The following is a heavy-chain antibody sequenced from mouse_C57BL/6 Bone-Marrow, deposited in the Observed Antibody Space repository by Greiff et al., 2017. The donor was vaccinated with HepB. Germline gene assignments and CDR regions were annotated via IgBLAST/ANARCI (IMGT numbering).Heavy chain of an antibody. V-gene: IGHV1-55*01. CDR1: GYTFTSYW. J-gene: IGHJ1*03. CDR3: AREGGIPPSWYFDV. CDR2: IYPGSGST. Sequence: VQLQQSGAELVKPGASVKMSCKASGYTFTSYWITWVKQRPGQGLEWIGDIYPGSGSTNYNEKFKSKATLTVDTSSSTAYMQLSSLTSEDSAVYYCAREGGIPPSWYFDVWGTGTTVTVSS.